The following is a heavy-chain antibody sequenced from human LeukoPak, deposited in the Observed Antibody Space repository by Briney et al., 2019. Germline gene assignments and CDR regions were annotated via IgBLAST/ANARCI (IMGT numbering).Heavy chain of an antibody. CDR3: ASAYHYDILTGLTFDAFDI. CDR1: GGSFSGYY. D-gene: IGHD3-9*01. Sequence: SETLSLTCAVYGGSFSGYYWSWIRQPPGKGLEWIGEINHSGSTNYNPSLKSRVTISVDTSKNQFSLKLSSVTAADTAVYYCASAYHYDILTGLTFDAFDIWGQGTMVTVSS. CDR2: INHSGST. V-gene: IGHV4-34*01. J-gene: IGHJ3*02.